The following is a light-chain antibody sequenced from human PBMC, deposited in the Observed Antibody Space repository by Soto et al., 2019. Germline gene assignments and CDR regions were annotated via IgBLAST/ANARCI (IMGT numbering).Light chain of an antibody. CDR3: VLYMGSGIWV. CDR2: STN. Sequence: QTVVTQEPSVSVSPGRTVTLTCGLNSGSVSTSYYPSWYQQTPGQAPRTLIYSTNTRSSGVPDRFSGSILGNKAALTITGAQADDESDYYCVLYMGSGIWVFGGGTKLTVL. V-gene: IGLV8-61*01. CDR1: SGSVSTSYY. J-gene: IGLJ2*01.